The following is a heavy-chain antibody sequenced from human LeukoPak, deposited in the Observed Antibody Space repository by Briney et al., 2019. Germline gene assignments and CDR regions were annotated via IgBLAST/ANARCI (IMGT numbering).Heavy chain of an antibody. CDR3: ARGYCSGGSCSPLDY. CDR2: LYYSGST. J-gene: IGHJ4*02. CDR1: GGSISSSSYY. Sequence: PLETLSLTCTVSGGSISSSSYYWGWIRQPPGKGLEWIGSLYYSGSTYYNPSLKSRVTISVDTSKNQFSLKLSSVTAADTAVYYCARGYCSGGSCSPLDYWGQGTLVTVSS. V-gene: IGHV4-39*01. D-gene: IGHD2-15*01.